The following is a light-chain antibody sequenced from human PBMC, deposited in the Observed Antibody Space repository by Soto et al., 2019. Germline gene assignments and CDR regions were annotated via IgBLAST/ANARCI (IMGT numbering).Light chain of an antibody. CDR2: AVR. J-gene: IGLJ3*02. Sequence: QSALTQPASVSGSPGQSITISCTGTSGDVGGYDYVSWYQQHPGKAPKLMIYAVRNRPSGVSNRFSGSKSGNTASLTISGLQADDEADYYCSSYATTDIWVFGGGTKVNVL. CDR1: SGDVGGYDY. CDR3: SSYATTDIWV. V-gene: IGLV2-14*01.